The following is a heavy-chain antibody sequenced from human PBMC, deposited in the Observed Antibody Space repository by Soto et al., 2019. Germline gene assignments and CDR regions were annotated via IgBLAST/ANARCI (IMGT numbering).Heavy chain of an antibody. V-gene: IGHV4-61*01. CDR3: AGDRGHSSSWYRNVHFFDY. CDR2: IYYSGST. CDR1: GGSVSSGSYY. D-gene: IGHD6-13*01. Sequence: PSETLSLTCTVSGGSVSSGSYYWSWIRQPPGKGLEWIGYIYYSGSTNYNPSLKSRVTISVDTSKNQFSLKLSSVTAADTAVYYCAGDRGHSSSWYRNVHFFDYWGQGTLVTVSS. J-gene: IGHJ4*02.